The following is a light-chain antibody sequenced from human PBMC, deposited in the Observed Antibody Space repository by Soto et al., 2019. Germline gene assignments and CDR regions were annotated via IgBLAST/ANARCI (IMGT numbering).Light chain of an antibody. J-gene: IGKJ1*01. CDR3: QQYSTYPWT. Sequence: DSHITHSPSTLSGSVGDRVTITCRASQTISSWLAWYQQKPGKAPKVLIFDASSLESGVPSRFSGSGSATEFTLTISSLQPDDFATYYCQQYSTYPWTFGQGTKVDIK. CDR2: DAS. CDR1: QTISSW. V-gene: IGKV1-5*01.